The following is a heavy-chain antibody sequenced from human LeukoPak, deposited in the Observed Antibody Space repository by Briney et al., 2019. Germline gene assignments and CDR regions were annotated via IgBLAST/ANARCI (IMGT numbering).Heavy chain of an antibody. CDR1: GFTFSSYA. Sequence: PGGSLRLSCAASGFTFSSYAMSWVRQAPGKGLEWVSSITSGDTYIYYADSVKGRFTISRDNAKNSLYLQMNSLRAEDTAVYYCARGVNYRGSGSYLRDWFDPWGQGTLVTVSS. V-gene: IGHV3-21*01. J-gene: IGHJ5*02. D-gene: IGHD3-10*01. CDR3: ARGVNYRGSGSYLRDWFDP. CDR2: ITSGDTYI.